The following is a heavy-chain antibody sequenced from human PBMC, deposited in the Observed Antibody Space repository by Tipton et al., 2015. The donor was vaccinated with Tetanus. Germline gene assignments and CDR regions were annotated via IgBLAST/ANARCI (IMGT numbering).Heavy chain of an antibody. Sequence: SLRLSCAASGFTFHDYAIHWVRQVTGKGLEWVSAISGNGGNKVYADSVRGRLTISRDNANNSLYVQMDSLRPEDTALYYCARAIRGRDVFDIWGQGTMVIVSS. V-gene: IGHV3-9*01. CDR2: ISGNGGNK. CDR3: ARAIRGRDVFDI. D-gene: IGHD3/OR15-3a*01. CDR1: GFTFHDYA. J-gene: IGHJ3*02.